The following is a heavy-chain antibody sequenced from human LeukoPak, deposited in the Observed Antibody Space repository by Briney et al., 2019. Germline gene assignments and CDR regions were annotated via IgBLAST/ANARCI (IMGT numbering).Heavy chain of an antibody. V-gene: IGHV4-59*11. Sequence: SETLSLTCTVSGVSISSHYWGWIRQPPGKGLEWIAYIYYSGSTNYNPSLKSRVTISVDTSKNKFSLKLSSVIAADTAVYYCARGLQVPAAFLYYYYYMDVWGKGTTVTVSS. D-gene: IGHD2-2*01. CDR2: IYYSGST. J-gene: IGHJ6*03. CDR3: ARGLQVPAAFLYYYYYMDV. CDR1: GVSISSHY.